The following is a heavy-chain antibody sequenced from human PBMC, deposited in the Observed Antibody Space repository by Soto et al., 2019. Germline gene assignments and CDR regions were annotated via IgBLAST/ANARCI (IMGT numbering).Heavy chain of an antibody. CDR2: ISEDGSNK. D-gene: IGHD6-19*01. Sequence: GGALSRSCAASGFTFSSYAMHGVRKAPGKGMEGVAVISEDGSNKYYAASVKGRVTISRDNSKHTLYLQMNSLRAEDTAVYYCARVEKGDSSGWYPTSGMDVWGQGTTVTVSS. J-gene: IGHJ6*02. CDR1: GFTFSSYA. CDR3: ARVEKGDSSGWYPTSGMDV. V-gene: IGHV3-30-3*01.